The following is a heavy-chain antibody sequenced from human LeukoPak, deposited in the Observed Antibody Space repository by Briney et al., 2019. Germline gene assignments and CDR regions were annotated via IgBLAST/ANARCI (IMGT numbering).Heavy chain of an antibody. J-gene: IGHJ4*02. CDR1: GGSISRGGYY. V-gene: IGHV4-31*03. D-gene: IGHD1-14*01. CDR3: ANSGSQQIDY. Sequence: ASETLSLTCTVSGGSISRGGYYWSWIRQHPGKGLEWIGYIYYSGSTYYNPSLKSRVTISVDTSKNQFSLKLSSVTAADTAVYYCANSGSQQIDYWGQGTLVTVSS. CDR2: IYYSGST.